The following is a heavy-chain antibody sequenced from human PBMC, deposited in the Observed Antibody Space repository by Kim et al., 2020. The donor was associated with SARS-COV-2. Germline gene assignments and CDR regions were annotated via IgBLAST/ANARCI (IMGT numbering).Heavy chain of an antibody. J-gene: IGHJ3*02. CDR1: GGSISSSSYY. V-gene: IGHV4-39*01. CDR2: IYYSGST. CDR3: ARRGEVLRFLDFDAFDI. Sequence: SETLSLTCTVSGGSISSSSYYWGWIRQPPGKGLEWIGSIYYSGSTYYNPSLKSRVTISVDTSKNQFSLKLSSVTAADTAVYYCARRGEVLRFLDFDAFDIWGQGTLVTVSS. D-gene: IGHD3-3*01.